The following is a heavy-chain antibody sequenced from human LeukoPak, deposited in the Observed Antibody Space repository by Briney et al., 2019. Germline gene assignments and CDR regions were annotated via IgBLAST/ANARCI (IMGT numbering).Heavy chain of an antibody. CDR2: IYYSGST. CDR1: GGSISSYY. V-gene: IGHV4-59*13. Sequence: SETLSLTCTVSGGSISSYYWSWLRQPPGKGLEGIGYIYYSGSTNYNPSLKSRVTISVDTSKNQFSLKLSSVTAADTAVYYCATHSSGWSGDWFDPWGQGTLVTVSS. J-gene: IGHJ5*02. D-gene: IGHD6-19*01. CDR3: ATHSSGWSGDWFDP.